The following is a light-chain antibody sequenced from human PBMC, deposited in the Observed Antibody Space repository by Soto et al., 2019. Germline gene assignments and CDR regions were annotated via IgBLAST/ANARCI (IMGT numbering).Light chain of an antibody. CDR1: SSDVGNYNY. CDR2: DVN. CDR3: CSYAGSYTWV. V-gene: IGLV2-11*01. J-gene: IGLJ3*02. Sequence: QSALTQPRSVSGSPGQSVTISCTGTSSDVGNYNYVSWYQQHPGKAPKVMIYDVNTWPSGVPDRFSGSKSGNTASLTISGLQAEDEDDYYCCSYAGSYTWVFGGGTKLTVL.